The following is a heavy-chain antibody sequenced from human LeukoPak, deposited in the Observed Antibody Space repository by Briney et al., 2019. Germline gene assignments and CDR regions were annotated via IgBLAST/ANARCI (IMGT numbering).Heavy chain of an antibody. D-gene: IGHD4-23*01. Sequence: SVKVSCKASGYTFTSYGISWVRQAPGQGLEWMGGIIPIFGTANYAQKFQGRVTITADESTSTAYMELSSLRSEDTAVYYCAIYGGNSDDYWGQGTLVTVSS. CDR2: IIPIFGTA. CDR3: AIYGGNSDDY. V-gene: IGHV1-69*13. J-gene: IGHJ4*02. CDR1: GYTFTSYG.